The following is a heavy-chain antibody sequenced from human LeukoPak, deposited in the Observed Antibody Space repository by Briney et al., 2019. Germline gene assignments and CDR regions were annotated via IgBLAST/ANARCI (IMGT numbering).Heavy chain of an antibody. D-gene: IGHD2-2*02. J-gene: IGHJ4*02. V-gene: IGHV1-2*06. CDR3: ARTYLPYYFDY. CDR1: GYTFTGYY. Sequence: ASVKVSCKASGYTFTGYYIHWVRQAPGQGLERMGRINPNSGGTNYAQNFQGRVTMTRDTSISTAYMELSRLRSDDTAVYYCARTYLPYYFDYWGQGTLVTVSS. CDR2: INPNSGGT.